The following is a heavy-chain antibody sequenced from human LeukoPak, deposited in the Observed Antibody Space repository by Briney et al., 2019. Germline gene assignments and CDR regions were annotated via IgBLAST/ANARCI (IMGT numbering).Heavy chain of an antibody. Sequence: GGSLRLSCAASGFTFSDHYMDWVRQAPGKGLEWVGRTRNKANSYTTEYAVSVKGRFTISRDDSKNSLYLQMNSLKTEDTAVYYCAREVFAGGNSWYVLGYYYYGMDVWGQGTTVTVSS. V-gene: IGHV3-72*01. CDR1: GFTFSDHY. J-gene: IGHJ6*02. CDR3: AREVFAGGNSWYVLGYYYYGMDV. D-gene: IGHD6-13*01. CDR2: TRNKANSYTT.